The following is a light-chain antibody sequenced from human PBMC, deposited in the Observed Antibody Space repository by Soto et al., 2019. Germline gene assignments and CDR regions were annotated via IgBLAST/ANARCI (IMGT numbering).Light chain of an antibody. CDR3: CSYAGSYTWV. Sequence: QSALTQPRSVSGSPGQSVTISCTGTSSDVGGYNYVSWYQQHPGKDPKLMIYDVSKRPSGVPDRFSGSKSGNTASLTSSGLQAEDEADYYCCSYAGSYTWVFGGGTKLTVL. CDR2: DVS. CDR1: SSDVGGYNY. V-gene: IGLV2-11*01. J-gene: IGLJ3*02.